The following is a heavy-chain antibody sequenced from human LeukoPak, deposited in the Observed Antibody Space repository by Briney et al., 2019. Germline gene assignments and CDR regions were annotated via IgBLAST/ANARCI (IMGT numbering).Heavy chain of an antibody. J-gene: IGHJ4*02. D-gene: IGHD6-13*01. CDR1: GFTFSRYY. Sequence: GGSLRLSCAASGFTFSRYYMHWVRQAPGKGLVWVSRINSDESSTTYADSVKGRFTISRGNAKNTLYLQMNSLKVEDTAVYYCTRVFVGDEYSSSGYWGQGTLVTVSS. V-gene: IGHV3-74*01. CDR3: TRVFVGDEYSSSGY. CDR2: INSDESST.